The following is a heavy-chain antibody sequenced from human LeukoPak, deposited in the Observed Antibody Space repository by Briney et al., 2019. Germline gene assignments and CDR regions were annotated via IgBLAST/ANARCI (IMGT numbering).Heavy chain of an antibody. D-gene: IGHD2-8*01. J-gene: IGHJ5*02. CDR3: ARSESNGNWFDP. V-gene: IGHV2-70*11. CDR2: IDWDDDK. CDR1: GFSLSTSGMC. Sequence: SGPALVKPTQPLTLTCTFSGFSLSTSGMCVSWIRQPPGKALEWLARIDWDDDKYYSTSLKTRLTISKDTSKDQVVLTMTNMDPVDTATYYCARSESNGNWFDPWGQGTLVTVSS.